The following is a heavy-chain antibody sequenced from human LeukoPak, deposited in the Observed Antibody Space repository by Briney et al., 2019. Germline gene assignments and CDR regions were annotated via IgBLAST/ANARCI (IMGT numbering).Heavy chain of an antibody. V-gene: IGHV4-59*01. CDR1: GGSISSYY. CDR2: IYYSGST. Sequence: TPSETLSLTCTVSGGSISSYYWSWIRQPPGKGLEWIGYIYYSGSTDYNPSLKSRVTISIDTSKNQFSLKLSSVTAADTAVYHCARSSYYYGADALDIWGQGTMVTVSS. D-gene: IGHD3-10*01. CDR3: ARSSYYYGADALDI. J-gene: IGHJ3*02.